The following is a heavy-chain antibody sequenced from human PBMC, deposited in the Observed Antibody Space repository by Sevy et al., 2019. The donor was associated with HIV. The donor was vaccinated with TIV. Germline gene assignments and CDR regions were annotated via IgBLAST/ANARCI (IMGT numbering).Heavy chain of an antibody. D-gene: IGHD1-26*01. J-gene: IGHJ4*02. CDR1: GGSISSYY. CDR2: IYYSGST. CDR3: ARGGELLRPFDY. Sequence: SETLYLTCTVSGGSISSYYWSWIRQPPGKGLEWIGYIYYSGSTNYNPSLKSRVTISVDTSKNQFSLKLSSVTAADTAVYYCARGGELLRPFDYWGQGTLVTVSS. V-gene: IGHV4-59*01.